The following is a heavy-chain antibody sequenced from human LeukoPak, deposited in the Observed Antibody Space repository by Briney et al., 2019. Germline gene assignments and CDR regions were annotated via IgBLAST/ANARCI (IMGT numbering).Heavy chain of an antibody. J-gene: IGHJ6*02. V-gene: IGHV4-31*03. CDR3: ARAAGYYDILTGNYGMDV. D-gene: IGHD3-9*01. CDR2: IYYSGST. Sequence: SETLSLTCTVSGGSLSSCGYYWSWIRQHPGKGLEWIGYIYYSGSTYYNPSLKSRVTISVDTSKNLFSLKLSSVAAADTAVYYCARAAGYYDILTGNYGMDVWGQGTTVTVSS. CDR1: GGSLSSCGYY.